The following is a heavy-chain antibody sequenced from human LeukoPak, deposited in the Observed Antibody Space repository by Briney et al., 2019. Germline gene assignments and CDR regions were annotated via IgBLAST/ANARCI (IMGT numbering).Heavy chain of an antibody. D-gene: IGHD1-26*01. J-gene: IGHJ4*02. CDR1: GLSLNSVS. V-gene: IGHV3-21*01. CDR2: ISSSSSYI. Sequence: GLSLNSVSLNGRRMVKKKGLEWVSSISSSSSYIYYADSVKGRFTISRDNAKNSLYLQMNSLRAEATAVYYCAREWEFNYCGQGTLVTVSS. CDR3: AREWEFNY.